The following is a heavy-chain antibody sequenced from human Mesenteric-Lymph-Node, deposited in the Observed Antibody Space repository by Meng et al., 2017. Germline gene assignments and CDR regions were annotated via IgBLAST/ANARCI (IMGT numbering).Heavy chain of an antibody. D-gene: IGHD2-15*01. CDR1: GYSISSGYY. Sequence: SETLSLTCSVSGYSISSGYYWGWIRQPPGKGLEWIGIIYHSAITYYNPSLKSRVTISVDTSKNQFSLKLNSVTAADTAVYYCARRGSRNGWSVDYWGQGTLVTVSS. J-gene: IGHJ4*02. CDR2: IYHSAIT. V-gene: IGHV4-38-2*01. CDR3: ARRGSRNGWSVDY.